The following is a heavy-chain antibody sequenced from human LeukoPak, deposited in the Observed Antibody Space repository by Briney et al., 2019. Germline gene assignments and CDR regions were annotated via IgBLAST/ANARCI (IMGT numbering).Heavy chain of an antibody. CDR2: IYSSGST. CDR3: ARDVVSGSFDY. V-gene: IGHV4-4*07. CDR1: GGSISSYH. J-gene: IGHJ4*02. Sequence: SETLSLTCTVSGGSISSYHWNWIRQPAGKGLEWIGRIYSSGSTNYNPSLKSRVTISVGRSKNQFSLKLSSVTAADTAVYYCARDVVSGSFDYWGRGTLVTVSS. D-gene: IGHD6-19*01.